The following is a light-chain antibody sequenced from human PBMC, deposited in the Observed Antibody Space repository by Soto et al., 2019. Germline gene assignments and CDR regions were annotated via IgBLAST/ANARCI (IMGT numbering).Light chain of an antibody. CDR2: AAS. V-gene: IGKV1-39*01. Sequence: DIQMTQSPSSLSASVGDRVTITCRASQSISSYLNWYQQKPGKAPKLLIYAASSLQSGVPSRFRGSGSGTDFPLTISILKPEVFPIYSGKQSYSTPSTSGGGTKG. CDR3: KQSYSTPST. CDR1: QSISSY. J-gene: IGKJ4*01.